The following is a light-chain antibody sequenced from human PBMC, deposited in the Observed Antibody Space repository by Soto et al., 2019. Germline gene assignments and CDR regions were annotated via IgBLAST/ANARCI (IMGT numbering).Light chain of an antibody. CDR1: QGIDNF. Sequence: DIQVTQSPSSLSASFGDRVTIAVRASQGIDNFLAWYHQKPGKVPSLLIYDGSSLEPGVSSRFTGSRSGTEFTLTISSLQPEDVGTYFCQKYDSAPWAFGQGTKLDI. J-gene: IGKJ1*01. CDR3: QKYDSAPWA. CDR2: DGS. V-gene: IGKV1-27*01.